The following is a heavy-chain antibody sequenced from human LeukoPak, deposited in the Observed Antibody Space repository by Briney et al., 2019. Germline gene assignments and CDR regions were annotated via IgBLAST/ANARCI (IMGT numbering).Heavy chain of an antibody. Sequence: SETLSLTCAVYGGSFSGYYWSWLRQPPGKGLEWIGEINHSGSTNFNPSLRSRVTISVDTSKNQFSLKLSSVTAADTAVYYCARVSYGSGSYYNWKNYMDVWGKGTTVTVSS. CDR2: INHSGST. D-gene: IGHD3-10*01. CDR3: ARVSYGSGSYYNWKNYMDV. CDR1: GGSFSGYY. V-gene: IGHV4-34*01. J-gene: IGHJ6*03.